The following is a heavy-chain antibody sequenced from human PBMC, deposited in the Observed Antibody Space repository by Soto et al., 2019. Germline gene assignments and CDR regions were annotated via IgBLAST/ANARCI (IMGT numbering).Heavy chain of an antibody. Sequence: QMQLVESGGGVVQPGTSLRVSCAASGFTFSHYGIHWVRQAPGKGLEWVAVVSYDGGIKLYADSVRDRFAISRDNSKNTLYLQMNSLRAEDTAVYYCARFQLGYCSSTSCPMGGMDVWGQGTTVTVSS. J-gene: IGHJ6*02. CDR2: VSYDGGIK. D-gene: IGHD2-2*01. CDR1: GFTFSHYG. CDR3: ARFQLGYCSSTSCPMGGMDV. V-gene: IGHV3-30*03.